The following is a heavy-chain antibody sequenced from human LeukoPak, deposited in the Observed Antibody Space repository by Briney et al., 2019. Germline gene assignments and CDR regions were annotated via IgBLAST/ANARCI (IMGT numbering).Heavy chain of an antibody. CDR2: ISGSGGST. Sequence: PGGSLRLSCAASGFTFSNYWMHWVRQALGKGLEWVSAISGSGGSTYYADSVKGRFTISRDNSKNTLYLQMNSLRAEDTAVYYCAKTALYCSSTSCYLDYWGQGTLVTVSS. CDR1: GFTFSNYW. J-gene: IGHJ4*02. V-gene: IGHV3-23*01. CDR3: AKTALYCSSTSCYLDY. D-gene: IGHD2-2*01.